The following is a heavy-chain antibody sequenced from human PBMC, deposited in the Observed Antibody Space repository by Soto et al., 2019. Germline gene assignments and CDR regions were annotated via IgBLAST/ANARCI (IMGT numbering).Heavy chain of an antibody. V-gene: IGHV4-39*02. CDR3: AREVKKYDSSGYSGGDDGFDI. CDR1: GVSVSSSGYY. CDR2: FYYSGST. D-gene: IGHD3-22*01. Sequence: PSETLSLTCTFSGVSVSSSGYYWGWIRQAPGKGLEWIGSFYYSGSTYYNPSLKSRVTISVATSKNQVSLKLSSVTAADTAVYYCAREVKKYDSSGYSGGDDGFDIWGRGTMVTVSS. J-gene: IGHJ3*02.